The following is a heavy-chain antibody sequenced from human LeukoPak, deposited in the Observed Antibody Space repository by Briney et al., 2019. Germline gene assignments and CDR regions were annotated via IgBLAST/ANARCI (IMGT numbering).Heavy chain of an antibody. CDR2: ISYDGSNK. CDR3: ARDPWYYDSSGYHYFDY. CDR1: GFTFSSYG. Sequence: GGSLRLSCAASGFTFSSYGMHWVRQAPGKGLEWVAVISYDGSNKYYADSVKGRFTISRDNSKNTLYLQMNSLRAEDTAVYYCARDPWYYDSSGYHYFDYWGQGTLVTVSS. J-gene: IGHJ4*02. V-gene: IGHV3-30*03. D-gene: IGHD3-22*01.